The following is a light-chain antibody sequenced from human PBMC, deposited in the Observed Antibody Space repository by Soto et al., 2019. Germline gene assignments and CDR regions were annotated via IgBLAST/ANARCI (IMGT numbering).Light chain of an antibody. V-gene: IGKV3-15*01. CDR1: QSVSSS. Sequence: EIVMTQSPATLSVSPGERATLSCRASQSVSSSLAWYQQKPGQAPRLLIYGASTRATGIPARFSGSGSGTEFTLTISSLQSEDFAVYYCQQHDSWPRTFGQGTKVDIK. J-gene: IGKJ1*01. CDR2: GAS. CDR3: QQHDSWPRT.